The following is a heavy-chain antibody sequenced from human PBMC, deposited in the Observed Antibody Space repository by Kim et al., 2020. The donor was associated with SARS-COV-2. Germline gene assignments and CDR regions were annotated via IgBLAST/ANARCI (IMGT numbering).Heavy chain of an antibody. J-gene: IGHJ4*02. D-gene: IGHD3-22*01. Sequence: GRFTISRDKAKNSLYLQMNSLRAEDTAVYYCASGPQIVYYYDSSGYYFEYWGQGTLVTVSS. CDR3: ASGPQIVYYYDSSGYYFEY. V-gene: IGHV3-48*03.